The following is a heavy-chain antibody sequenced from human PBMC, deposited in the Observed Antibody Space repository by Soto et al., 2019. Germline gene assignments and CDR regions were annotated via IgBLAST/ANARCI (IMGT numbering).Heavy chain of an antibody. D-gene: IGHD2-15*01. J-gene: IGHJ5*02. CDR1: GGSISSYY. Sequence: QVQLQESGPGLVKPSETLSLTCTVSGGSISSYYWSWIRQPPGKGLEWIGYIYYSGSTNYNPSLKSRVTISVDTSKNQFSLKLSSVTAADTAVYYCARENDQYCSGGSCYPGTNWFDPWGQGTLVTVSS. CDR2: IYYSGST. CDR3: ARENDQYCSGGSCYPGTNWFDP. V-gene: IGHV4-59*01.